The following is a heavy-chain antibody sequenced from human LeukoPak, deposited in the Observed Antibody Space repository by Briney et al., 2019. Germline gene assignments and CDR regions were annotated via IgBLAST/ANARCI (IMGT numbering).Heavy chain of an antibody. CDR2: ISAYNGNT. CDR3: ARGVVVPAAPYYYGMDV. Sequence: GASVKVSCKASGYTFTSYGISWVRQAPGQGLEWMGWISAYNGNTNYAQKLQGRVTMTTDTSTSTAYMELRSLRSDDTAVYYCARGVVVPAAPYYYGMDVWGQGTTVTVSS. J-gene: IGHJ6*02. D-gene: IGHD2-2*01. CDR1: GYTFTSYG. V-gene: IGHV1-18*01.